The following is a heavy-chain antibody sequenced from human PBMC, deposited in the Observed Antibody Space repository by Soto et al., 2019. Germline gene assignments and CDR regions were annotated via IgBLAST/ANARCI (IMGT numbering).Heavy chain of an antibody. D-gene: IGHD6-19*01. J-gene: IGHJ4*02. V-gene: IGHV4-39*01. Sequence: QLQLQESGPGLVKPSETLSLTCTVSGGSISSSNYYWGWIRQPPGKGLEWIGSIYYSGSTYYNPSLKSRVTISVDTSKNQFSLKLSSVTAADTAVYYCARRYSSGWYSIGWFDYWGQGTLVTVSS. CDR3: ARRYSSGWYSIGWFDY. CDR2: IYYSGST. CDR1: GGSISSSNYY.